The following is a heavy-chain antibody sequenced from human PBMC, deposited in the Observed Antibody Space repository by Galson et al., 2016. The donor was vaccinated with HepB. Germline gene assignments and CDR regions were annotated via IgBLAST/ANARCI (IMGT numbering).Heavy chain of an antibody. CDR3: AKDLMSPDNWFDP. V-gene: IGHV3-23*01. J-gene: IGHJ5*02. Sequence: SLRLSCAASGFTFDDYAMTWVRQAPGKGPEWVSVISGSGGATYYPDSVKGRFTISRDNAKNTLYLQMNSLRAEDTAVYYCAKDLMSPDNWFDPWGQGALVTVSS. CDR1: GFTFDDYA. CDR2: ISGSGGAT.